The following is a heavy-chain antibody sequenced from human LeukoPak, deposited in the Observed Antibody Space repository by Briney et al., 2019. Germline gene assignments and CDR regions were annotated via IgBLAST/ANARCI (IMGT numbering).Heavy chain of an antibody. Sequence: GGSLRLSCAASGFTFRSYEMNWVRQAPGKGLEWVSYISSSGSSIYYADSVKGRFTISRDNAKNSLHLQMNSLRAEDTAVYYCAHVMARSGSVFDIWGQGTMVTVSS. CDR2: ISSSGSSI. V-gene: IGHV3-48*03. J-gene: IGHJ3*02. CDR1: GFTFRSYE. CDR3: AHVMARSGSVFDI. D-gene: IGHD5-24*01.